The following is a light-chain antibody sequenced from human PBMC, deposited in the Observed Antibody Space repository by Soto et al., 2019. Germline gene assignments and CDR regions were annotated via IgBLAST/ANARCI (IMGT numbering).Light chain of an antibody. V-gene: IGLV4-69*01. Sequence: QPVLTQSPSASASLGASVKLTCTLSSGHSSYAIAWHQQQPEKGPRYLMKVNNDGSHNKGDGIPDRFSGSSSGAERYLTISSLQSEDEADYYCQTWGTGIHVVFGGGTKLTVL. J-gene: IGLJ2*01. CDR1: SGHSSYA. CDR2: VNNDGSH. CDR3: QTWGTGIHVV.